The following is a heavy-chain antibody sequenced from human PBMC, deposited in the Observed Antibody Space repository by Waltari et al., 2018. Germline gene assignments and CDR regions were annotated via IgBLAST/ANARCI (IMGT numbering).Heavy chain of an antibody. CDR3: ARLNFDYDFWSGYYVGFDD. V-gene: IGHV4-59*01. D-gene: IGHD3-3*01. Sequence: QVQLQESGPGLVKPSETLSLTCTVSGGSISSYYWSWIRQPPGKGLEWIGYIYYSGSTKYHPALRSRVTISVDTSKNQCSLQLSSVTAADTAVYYCARLNFDYDFWSGYYVGFDDWGQGTLVTVSS. J-gene: IGHJ4*02. CDR2: IYYSGST. CDR1: GGSISSYY.